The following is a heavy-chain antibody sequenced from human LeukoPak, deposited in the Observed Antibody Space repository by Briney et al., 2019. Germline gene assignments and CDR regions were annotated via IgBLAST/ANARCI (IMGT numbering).Heavy chain of an antibody. V-gene: IGHV1-2*02. CDR3: AREKKNRIVAAGRVNWFDP. J-gene: IGHJ5*02. CDR2: INPNSGGT. CDR1: GYTFTGYY. D-gene: IGHD6-13*01. Sequence: ASVKVSCKASGYTFTGYYMHWVRQAPGQGLEWMGWINPNSGGTNYAQKFQGRVTMTRDTSISTAYMELSRLRSDDTAVYYCAREKKNRIVAAGRVNWFDPWGQGTLVTVSS.